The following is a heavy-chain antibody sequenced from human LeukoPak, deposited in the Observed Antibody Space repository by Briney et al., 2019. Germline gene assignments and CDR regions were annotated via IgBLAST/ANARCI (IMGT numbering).Heavy chain of an antibody. CDR2: ISSSSSYI. J-gene: IGHJ3*02. CDR3: AREVGPGLDAFDI. V-gene: IGHV3-21*01. Sequence: GGSLRLSCAASGFTFSSYSMNWVRQAPGKGLEWVSSISSSSSYIYYADSVKGRFTISRDNAKNSLYLQMNSLRAEDTAVYYCAREVGPGLDAFDIWGQGTMVTVSS. D-gene: IGHD1-26*01. CDR1: GFTFSSYS.